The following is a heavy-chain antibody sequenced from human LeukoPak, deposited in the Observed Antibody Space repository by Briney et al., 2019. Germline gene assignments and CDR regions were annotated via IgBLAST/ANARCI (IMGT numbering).Heavy chain of an antibody. CDR3: ARDFEGFREMWYYFDY. Sequence: GGSLRLSCAASGFTFDDYGMSWVRQAPGKGLEWVSGINWNGGSTGYADSVKGRFTISRDNAKNSLYLQMNSLRAEDTALYYCARDFEGFREMWYYFDYWGQGTLVTVSS. D-gene: IGHD2-21*01. V-gene: IGHV3-20*04. CDR2: INWNGGST. CDR1: GFTFDDYG. J-gene: IGHJ4*02.